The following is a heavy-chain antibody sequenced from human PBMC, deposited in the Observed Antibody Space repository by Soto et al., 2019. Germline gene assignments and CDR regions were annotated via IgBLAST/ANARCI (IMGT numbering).Heavy chain of an antibody. J-gene: IGHJ1*01. CDR3: ASYDATGHRS. CDR1: GASLTSGVYY. V-gene: IGHV4-30-4*02. D-gene: IGHD2-15*01. Sequence: PSETLSLTCSLSGASLTSGVYYWSWIRQSPGKGPEWIGYVSRMGDPDYTPSLESRLTISLYASKNQFSLKLSSVTAADTAVYFCASYDATGHRSWGPSTMVTVXS. CDR2: VSRMGDP.